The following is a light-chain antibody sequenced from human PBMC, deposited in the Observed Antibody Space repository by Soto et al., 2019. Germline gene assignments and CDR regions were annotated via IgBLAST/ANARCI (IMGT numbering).Light chain of an antibody. CDR1: SSDVGRYNL. CDR3: SSFTSSSTWV. J-gene: IGLJ3*02. V-gene: IGLV2-23*01. CDR2: EDN. Sequence: QSVLAQPASVSGSPGQSITISCTGTSSDVGRYNLVSWYQQHPDKAPKLVIFEDNKRPSGVSHRFSASKSGNTASLTISGLQADDEAHYYCSSFTSSSTWVFGGGTKVTVL.